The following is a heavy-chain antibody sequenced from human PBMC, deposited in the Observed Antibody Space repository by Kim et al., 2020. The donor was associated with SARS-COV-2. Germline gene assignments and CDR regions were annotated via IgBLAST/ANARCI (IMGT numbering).Heavy chain of an antibody. J-gene: IGHJ2*01. CDR1: EYSFTSYW. Sequence: GESLKISCKGSEYSFTSYWIGWVRQMPGKGLEWMGIIYPGDSDTRYSPSFQGQVTISADKSISTAYLQWSSLKASDTAMYYCARVLWFGELMVNWYFDLWGRGTLVTVSS. D-gene: IGHD3-10*01. V-gene: IGHV5-51*01. CDR2: IYPGDSDT. CDR3: ARVLWFGELMVNWYFDL.